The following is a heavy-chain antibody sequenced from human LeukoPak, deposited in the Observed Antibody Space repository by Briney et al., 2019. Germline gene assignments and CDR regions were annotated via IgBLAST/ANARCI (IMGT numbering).Heavy chain of an antibody. Sequence: SETLSLTCTVSGGSISSYYWSWIRQPPGKGLEWIGYIYYSGSTNYNPSLKSRVTISVDTSKNQFSLKLSSVTAADTAVYYCARHYDSSGYVNWGYYYGMDVWGQGTTVTVSS. CDR2: IYYSGST. D-gene: IGHD3-22*01. CDR1: GGSISSYY. J-gene: IGHJ6*02. V-gene: IGHV4-59*01. CDR3: ARHYDSSGYVNWGYYYGMDV.